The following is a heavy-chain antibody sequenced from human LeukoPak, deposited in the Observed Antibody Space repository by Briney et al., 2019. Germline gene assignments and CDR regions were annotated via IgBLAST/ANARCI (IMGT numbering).Heavy chain of an antibody. CDR3: ARDPGMGSITVDY. V-gene: IGHV1-69*05. CDR2: IIPIFGTA. Sequence: ASVKVSCKASGGSFSSYAISWVRQAPGQGLEWMGRIIPIFGTANYAQKFQGRVTITTDESTSTAYMELRSLRSDDTAVYYCARDPGMGSITVDYWGQGTLVTVSS. D-gene: IGHD3-3*02. J-gene: IGHJ4*02. CDR1: GGSFSSYA.